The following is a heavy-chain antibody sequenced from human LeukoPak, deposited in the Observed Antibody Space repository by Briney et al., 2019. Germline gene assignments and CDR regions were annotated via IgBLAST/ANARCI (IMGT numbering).Heavy chain of an antibody. CDR2: IKQDGSEK. Sequence: PGGSLRLSCAASGFTFSSYWMSWVRQAPGKGLEWVANIKQDGSEKYYVDSVKGRFTISRDNAKNSLYLQMNSLRAEDTAVYYCARGFDYYDSSGYGFGYWGQGTLVTVSS. J-gene: IGHJ4*02. CDR1: GFTFSSYW. D-gene: IGHD3-22*01. CDR3: ARGFDYYDSSGYGFGY. V-gene: IGHV3-7*01.